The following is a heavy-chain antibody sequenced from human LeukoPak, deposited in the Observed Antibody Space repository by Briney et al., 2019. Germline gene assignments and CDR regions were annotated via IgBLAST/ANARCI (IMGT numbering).Heavy chain of an antibody. CDR2: ISSSSSTI. D-gene: IGHD1-14*01. V-gene: IGHV3-48*02. Sequence: TGGSLRLSCAASGFTFSSYSMNWVRQAPGKGLEWVSYISSSSSTIYYADSVKGRFTISRDNAKNSLYLQMNSLRDEDTAVYYCAKGPNQYGPYYFDSWGQGTLVTVSS. CDR3: AKGPNQYGPYYFDS. CDR1: GFTFSSYS. J-gene: IGHJ4*02.